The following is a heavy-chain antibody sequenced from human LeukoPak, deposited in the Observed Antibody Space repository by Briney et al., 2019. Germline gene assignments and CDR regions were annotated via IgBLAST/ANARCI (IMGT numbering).Heavy chain of an antibody. Sequence: PGGSLRLSCAASGFTFSSYAMHWVRQAPGKGLEYVSAISSNGGSTYYANSVKGRFTISRDNSKKALYLQMGSLRAEDMAVYYCASGWYGDYWGQGTLVTVSS. J-gene: IGHJ4*02. D-gene: IGHD6-19*01. CDR2: ISSNGGST. CDR3: ASGWYGDY. V-gene: IGHV3-64*01. CDR1: GFTFSSYA.